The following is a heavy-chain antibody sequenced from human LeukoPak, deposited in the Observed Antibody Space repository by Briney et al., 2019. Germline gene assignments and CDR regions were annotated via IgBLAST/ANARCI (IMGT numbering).Heavy chain of an antibody. CDR2: IIPIFGTA. D-gene: IGHD2-15*01. Sequence: SVKVSCKASGGTFSSYAISWVRQAPGQGLEWMGGIIPIFGTANYAQKFQDRVTITADKSTSTAYMELSSLRSEDTAMYYCAINQAGYCGGGSCYRHEFYYMDVWGKGTSVTVSS. V-gene: IGHV1-69*06. J-gene: IGHJ6*03. CDR1: GGTFSSYA. CDR3: AINQAGYCGGGSCYRHEFYYMDV.